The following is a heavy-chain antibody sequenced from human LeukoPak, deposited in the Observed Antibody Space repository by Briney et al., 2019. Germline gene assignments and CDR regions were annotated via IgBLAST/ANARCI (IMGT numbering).Heavy chain of an antibody. J-gene: IGHJ4*02. CDR3: ARWTYGDYYNFDY. CDR1: GYSISSGYY. CDR2: IYHSGST. V-gene: IGHV4-38-2*02. Sequence: SETLSLTCTVSGYSISSGYYWGWIRQPPGKGLEWIGSIYHSGSTYYNPSLESRVTISVDKSKNQFSLKLISVTAADTAVYYCARWTYGDYYNFDYWGQGTLVTVSS. D-gene: IGHD4-17*01.